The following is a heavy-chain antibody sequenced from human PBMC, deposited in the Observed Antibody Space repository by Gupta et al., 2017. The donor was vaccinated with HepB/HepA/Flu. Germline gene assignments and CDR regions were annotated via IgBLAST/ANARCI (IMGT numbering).Heavy chain of an antibody. V-gene: IGHV1-46*01. J-gene: IGHJ6*03. CDR3: ARTGAAEHYYYYMDV. Sequence: QVQLVQSGAEVKKPGASVKVSCKASGYTFTSYYMHWVRQAPGQGLEWMGIINPSGGSTSYAQKFQGRVTMTRDTSTSTVYMELSSLRSEDTAVYYCARTGAAEHYYYYMDVWGKGTTVTVSS. D-gene: IGHD1-14*01. CDR2: INPSGGST. CDR1: GYTFTSYY.